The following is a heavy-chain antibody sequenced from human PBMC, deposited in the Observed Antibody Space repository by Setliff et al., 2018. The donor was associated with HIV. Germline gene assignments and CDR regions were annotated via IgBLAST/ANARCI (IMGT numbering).Heavy chain of an antibody. CDR1: GYTFTNYD. D-gene: IGHD6-13*01. V-gene: IGHV1-18*01. CDR2: ISIYNGNT. J-gene: IGHJ4*02. CDR3: ARTPWGSWDLYFDY. Sequence: ASVKVSCKPSGYTFTNYDINWVRQAPGQGLEWVGWISIYNGNTNYAQKLQGRVTITTDTSTSTAYMELRSLRSDDTAVYYCARTPWGSWDLYFDYWGQGTLVTVSS.